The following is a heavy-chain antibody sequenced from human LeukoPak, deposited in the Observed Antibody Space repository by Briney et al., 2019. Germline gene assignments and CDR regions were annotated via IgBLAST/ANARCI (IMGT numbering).Heavy chain of an antibody. V-gene: IGHV4-61*02. CDR1: GGSISSGSYY. CDR2: IYTSGST. CDR3: ARATTGFDWPLKKRPFDY. J-gene: IGHJ4*02. Sequence: SETLSLTCTVSGGSISSGSYYWSWIRQPAGKGLEWIGRIYTSGSTNYNASLKSRVTISVDTSKNQFSLKLSSVTAADTAVYYCARATTGFDWPLKKRPFDYWGQGTLVTVSS. D-gene: IGHD3-9*01.